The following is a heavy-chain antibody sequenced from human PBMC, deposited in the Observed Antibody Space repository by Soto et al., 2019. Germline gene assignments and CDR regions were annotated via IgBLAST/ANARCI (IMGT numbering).Heavy chain of an antibody. V-gene: IGHV3-30*18. D-gene: IGHD3-22*01. Sequence: GGSLRLSCAASGFTFSSYGMHWVRQAPGKGLEWVAVISYDGSNKYYADSVKGRFTISRDNSKNTLYLQMNSLRAEDTAVYYCAKWSSSGYGYFDYWGQXTLVTAPQ. CDR2: ISYDGSNK. J-gene: IGHJ4*02. CDR1: GFTFSSYG. CDR3: AKWSSSGYGYFDY.